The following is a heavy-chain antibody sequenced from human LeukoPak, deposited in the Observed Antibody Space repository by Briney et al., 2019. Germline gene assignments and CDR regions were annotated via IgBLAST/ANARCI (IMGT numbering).Heavy chain of an antibody. CDR3: ARAHGYCSGGSCYRSPYYYYYMDV. CDR2: INPNSGGT. CDR1: GYTFTGYY. D-gene: IGHD2-15*01. Sequence: ASVKVSCKASGYTFTGYYIHWVRQAPGQGLEWMGWINPNSGGTNYAQKFQGRVTMTRDTSISTAYMELSRLRSDDTAVYYCARAHGYCSGGSCYRSPYYYYYMDVWGKGTTVTVSS. J-gene: IGHJ6*03. V-gene: IGHV1-2*02.